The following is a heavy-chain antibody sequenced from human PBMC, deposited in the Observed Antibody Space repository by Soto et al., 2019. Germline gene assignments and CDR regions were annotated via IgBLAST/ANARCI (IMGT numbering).Heavy chain of an antibody. J-gene: IGHJ5*02. CDR1: GGSISSGGYY. V-gene: IGHV4-31*03. D-gene: IGHD3-22*01. CDR3: ERDGGYYYYRS. Sequence: QVQLQESGPGLVKPSQTLSLTCTVSGGSISSGGYYWSWILQHPGKGLEWIGYTYYSGSTYYNPSLKSRVTISVDTSKNQFSLKLSSVTAADTAVYYCERDGGYYYYRSWGQGTLVTVSS. CDR2: TYYSGST.